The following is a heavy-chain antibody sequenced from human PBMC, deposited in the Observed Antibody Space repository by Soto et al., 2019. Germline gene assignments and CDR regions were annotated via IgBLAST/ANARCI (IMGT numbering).Heavy chain of an antibody. J-gene: IGHJ5*02. CDR2: IYYSGST. Sequence: SETLSLTCTVSGCSITSSRYYWGWIRQPPGKGLEWIGSIYYSGSTYYNPSLKSRVTISVDTSKNQFSLKLSSVTAADTAVYYCATQEVGGSYVYTFDPWGQGTLVTVSS. V-gene: IGHV4-39*01. D-gene: IGHD1-26*01. CDR1: GCSITSSRYY. CDR3: ATQEVGGSYVYTFDP.